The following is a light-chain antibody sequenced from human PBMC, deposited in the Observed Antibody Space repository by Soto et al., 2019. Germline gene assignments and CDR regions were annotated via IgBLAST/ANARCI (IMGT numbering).Light chain of an antibody. CDR3: SSYAGNNNLRV. V-gene: IGLV2-8*01. Sequence: QSALTQPPSASGSPGQSVTISRTGTSSDVGGYDYVSWYQQHPGKAPKLMIHEVSRRPSGVPDRFSGSKSGNTASLTVSGLQAEDEADYYCSSYAGNNNLRVFGGGTKLTVL. CDR2: EVS. CDR1: SSDVGGYDY. J-gene: IGLJ3*02.